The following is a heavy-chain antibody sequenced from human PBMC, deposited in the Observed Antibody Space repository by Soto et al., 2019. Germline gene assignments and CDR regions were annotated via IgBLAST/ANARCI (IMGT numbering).Heavy chain of an antibody. D-gene: IGHD3-10*01. Sequence: QVQLVESGGGVVQTGRSLRLSCAASGFTFSSYGMHWVRQAPGKGLEWVAVIWYDGSNKYYADSVKGRYTISRDNSKNTLYLQMNSLRAEDTAVYYCARDAVLLWFGERGAVDYWGQGTLVTVSS. J-gene: IGHJ4*02. CDR3: ARDAVLLWFGERGAVDY. CDR1: GFTFSSYG. CDR2: IWYDGSNK. V-gene: IGHV3-33*01.